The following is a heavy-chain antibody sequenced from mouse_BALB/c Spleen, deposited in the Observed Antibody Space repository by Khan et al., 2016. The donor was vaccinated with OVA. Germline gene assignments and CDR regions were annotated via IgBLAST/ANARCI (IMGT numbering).Heavy chain of an antibody. Sequence: QIQLVQSGAELAKPGASVKMSCKASGYTFTSYWMHWVKQRPGQGLEWIGYINPSTGYTEYNQRFKDKATLTADKSSSTAYTQLSSLTSEESAVYYCANHGSSSAWLTYWGQGTLVTVSA. CDR3: ANHGSSSAWLTY. V-gene: IGHV1-7*01. J-gene: IGHJ3*01. CDR1: GYTFTSYW. D-gene: IGHD1-1*01. CDR2: INPSTGYT.